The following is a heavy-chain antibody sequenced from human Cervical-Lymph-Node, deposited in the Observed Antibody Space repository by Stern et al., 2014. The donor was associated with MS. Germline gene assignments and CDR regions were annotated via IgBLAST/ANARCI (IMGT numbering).Heavy chain of an antibody. CDR2: IYYSGST. V-gene: IGHV4-31*03. Sequence: QVKLQESGPGLVKPSQTLSLTCTVSGGSISSGGYYWSWIRQHPGKGLEWIGYIYYSGSTYYTPSLKSRVTISVDTSKNQFSLKLSSVTAADTAVYYCARVDSSSWDFDYWGQGTLVTVSS. CDR1: GGSISSGGYY. CDR3: ARVDSSSWDFDY. J-gene: IGHJ4*02. D-gene: IGHD6-13*01.